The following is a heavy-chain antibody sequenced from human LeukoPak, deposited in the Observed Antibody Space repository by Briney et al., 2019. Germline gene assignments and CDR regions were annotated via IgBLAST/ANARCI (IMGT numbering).Heavy chain of an antibody. Sequence: PGGSLRLSCASSGFTLSSYAMRWLRQAPGKGLEWVSAISGSGGSTYYADSVKGRFTISRDNSKNTLYLQMNRLRAEDTAVYYCASGYCSSTSCYYLWGQGTLVTVSS. J-gene: IGHJ4*02. CDR2: ISGSGGST. CDR3: ASGYCSSTSCYYL. V-gene: IGHV3-23*01. CDR1: GFTLSSYA. D-gene: IGHD2-2*01.